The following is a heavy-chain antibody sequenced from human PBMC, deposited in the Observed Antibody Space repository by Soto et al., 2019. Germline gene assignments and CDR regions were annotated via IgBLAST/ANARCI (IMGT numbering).Heavy chain of an antibody. V-gene: IGHV3-33*01. J-gene: IGHJ4*02. D-gene: IGHD3-10*01. CDR1: GFTFSSYG. CDR2: IWYDGSNK. Sequence: QVQLVESGGGVVQPGRSLRLSCAASGFTFSSYGMHWVRQAPGKGLEWVAVIWYDGSNKYYADSVKGRFAISRDNSKNTLYLQMNSLRAEDTAVYYCARDYYQFPSYYFDYWGQGTLVTVSS. CDR3: ARDYYQFPSYYFDY.